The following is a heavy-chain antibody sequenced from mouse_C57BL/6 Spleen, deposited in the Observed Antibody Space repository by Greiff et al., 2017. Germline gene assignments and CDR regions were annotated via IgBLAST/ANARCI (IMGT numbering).Heavy chain of an antibody. V-gene: IGHV3-1*01. J-gene: IGHJ1*03. CDR3: ARDGSGYGYCDV. CDR1: GYSITSGYD. D-gene: IGHD1-3*01. CDR2: ISYSGST. Sequence: VQLQQSGPGMVKPSQSLSLTCTVTGYSITSGYDWHWIRHFPGNKLEWMGYISYSGSTNYNPSLKSRISITHDTSKNHFFLKLNSVTTEDTATYYCARDGSGYGYCDVWGTGTTVTVSS.